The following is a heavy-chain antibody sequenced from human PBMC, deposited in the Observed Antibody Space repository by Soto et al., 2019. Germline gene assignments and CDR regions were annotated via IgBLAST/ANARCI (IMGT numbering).Heavy chain of an antibody. CDR3: ARVDWGSGWSRRSRDFDY. Sequence: QVQLQESGPGLVKPSQTLSLTCTVSGGSISSGGYYWSWIRQHPGKGLEWIGYIYYSGSTYYNPSLKSRVTISVDTSKNQFSLKLSSVTAADTAVYYCARVDWGSGWSRRSRDFDYWGQGTLVTVSS. CDR1: GGSISSGGYY. CDR2: IYYSGST. D-gene: IGHD6-19*01. J-gene: IGHJ4*02. V-gene: IGHV4-31*03.